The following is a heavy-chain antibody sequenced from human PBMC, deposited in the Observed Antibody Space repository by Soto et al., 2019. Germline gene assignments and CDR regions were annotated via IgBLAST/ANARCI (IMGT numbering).Heavy chain of an antibody. Sequence: EVQVVESGGGLVKPGGSRRISCAASGFRLSDAWVHWVRQAPGKGLQWVGRIKRDADGGTTDYAAPVKGRFIISRDDSKNTLFLHMNSLISDDTGVYYCVTDEVPQWGQGTLVTVSP. CDR2: IKRDADGGTT. J-gene: IGHJ4*02. CDR3: VTDEVPQ. V-gene: IGHV3-15*07. CDR1: GFRLSDAW.